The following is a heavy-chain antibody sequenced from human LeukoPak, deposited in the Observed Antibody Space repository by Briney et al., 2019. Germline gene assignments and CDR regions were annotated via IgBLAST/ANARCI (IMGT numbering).Heavy chain of an antibody. CDR3: ARGLYRQVAATDDNYFDY. D-gene: IGHD2-15*01. Sequence: PSETLSLTCTVSGNSISSGYYWDWIRQPPGKGLEWIGSMYHSGSTNYNPSLKSRVTISVDTSKNQFSLKLSSVTAADTAVYYCARGLYRQVAATDDNYFDYWGQGTLVTVSS. J-gene: IGHJ4*02. CDR1: GNSISSGYY. V-gene: IGHV4-38-2*02. CDR2: MYHSGST.